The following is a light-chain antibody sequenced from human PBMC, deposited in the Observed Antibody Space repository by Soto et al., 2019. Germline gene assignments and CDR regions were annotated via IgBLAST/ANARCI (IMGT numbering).Light chain of an antibody. J-gene: IGKJ1*01. CDR2: DAS. CDR3: QQRSNWRT. Sequence: ESVLTQSPATLSKTPGERATLSCRASQSVSSYLAWYQQKPGQAPRLLIYDASNRATGIPARFSGSGSGTDFTLTISSLEPEDFAVYYCQQRSNWRTFGQGTKVDIK. CDR1: QSVSSY. V-gene: IGKV3-11*01.